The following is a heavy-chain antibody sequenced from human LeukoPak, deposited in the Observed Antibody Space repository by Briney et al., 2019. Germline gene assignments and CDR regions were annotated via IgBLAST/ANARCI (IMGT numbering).Heavy chain of an antibody. CDR3: ARSSIAAYDI. J-gene: IGHJ3*02. CDR1: GYTFTSYG. CDR2: INPSGGST. V-gene: IGHV1-46*03. D-gene: IGHD6-6*01. Sequence: ASVKVSCKASGYTFTSYGISWVRQAPGQGLEWMGIINPSGGSTSYAQKFQGRVTMTRDTSTSTVYMELSSLRSEDTAVYYCARSSIAAYDIWGQGTMVTVSS.